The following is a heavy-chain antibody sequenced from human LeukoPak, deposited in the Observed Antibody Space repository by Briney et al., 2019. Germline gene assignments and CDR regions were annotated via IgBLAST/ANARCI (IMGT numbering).Heavy chain of an antibody. J-gene: IGHJ4*02. CDR3: ARELYYYDSSGYYRYFDY. Sequence: GGSLRLSCAASGFTFSSYAMSWVRQAPGKGLEWVSAISGSGGSTYYADSVKGRFTISRDNSKNTLYLQMNSLRAEDTAVYYCARELYYYDSSGYYRYFDYWGQGTLVTVSS. V-gene: IGHV3-23*01. CDR1: GFTFSSYA. CDR2: ISGSGGST. D-gene: IGHD3-22*01.